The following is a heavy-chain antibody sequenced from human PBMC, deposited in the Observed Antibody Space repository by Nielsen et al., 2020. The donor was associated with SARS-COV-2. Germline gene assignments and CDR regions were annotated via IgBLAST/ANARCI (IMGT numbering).Heavy chain of an antibody. CDR2: ISHSGST. J-gene: IGHJ4*02. CDR1: GGSVSSGSYY. CDR3: ARHIYGDYALDY. V-gene: IGHV4-61*01. Sequence: SETLSLTCSVSGGSVSSGSYYWTWIRQPPGKGLEWIGYISHSGSTNYNPSLKSRVSMSVDTAKNQFSLRLSSLTAVDTAMYYCARHIYGDYALDYWGQGTLVTVSS. D-gene: IGHD4-17*01.